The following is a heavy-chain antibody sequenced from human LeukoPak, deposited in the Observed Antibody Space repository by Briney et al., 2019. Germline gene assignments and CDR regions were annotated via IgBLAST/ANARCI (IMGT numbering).Heavy chain of an antibody. CDR1: GYTFTSYA. V-gene: IGHV7-4-1*02. Sequence: ASVKVSCKASGYTFTSYAMNWVRQAPRQGLEWMGWINTNTGNPTYAQGFTGRFVFSLDTSVSTAYLQISSLKAEDTAVYYCARDRCTNGVCYRANPFDYWGQGTLVTVSS. D-gene: IGHD2-8*01. J-gene: IGHJ4*02. CDR2: INTNTGNP. CDR3: ARDRCTNGVCYRANPFDY.